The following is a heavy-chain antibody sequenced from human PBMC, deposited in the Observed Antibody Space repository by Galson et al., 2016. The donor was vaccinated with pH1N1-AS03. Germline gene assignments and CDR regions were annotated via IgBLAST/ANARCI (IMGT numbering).Heavy chain of an antibody. Sequence: SLRLSCAATGFTVSSGYHMSWVRQAPGKGLEWVSVIHPGGDTYNADSVKGRFTISRDNFENMVYLQMNSLRPEDTAVYYCGGDEGFANGINVWGQGTTVNVSS. CDR1: GFTVSSGY. V-gene: IGHV3-66*02. CDR2: IHPGGDT. CDR3: GGDEGFANGINV. J-gene: IGHJ6*02. D-gene: IGHD3-3*01.